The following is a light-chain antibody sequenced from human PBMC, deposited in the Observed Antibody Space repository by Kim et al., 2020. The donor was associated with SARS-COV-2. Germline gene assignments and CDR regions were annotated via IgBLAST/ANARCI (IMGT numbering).Light chain of an antibody. CDR3: QSYDSSKPWV. Sequence: NFMLTQPHSVSESPGKTVTISCTRSSGSIVSNYVQWYQQRPGSAPTTVIYEDNQRPSGVPDRFSGSIDSSSSSASLTISGLKTEDEADYYCQSYDSSKPWVFGGGTKVTVL. J-gene: IGLJ3*02. V-gene: IGLV6-57*04. CDR2: EDN. CDR1: SGSIVSNY.